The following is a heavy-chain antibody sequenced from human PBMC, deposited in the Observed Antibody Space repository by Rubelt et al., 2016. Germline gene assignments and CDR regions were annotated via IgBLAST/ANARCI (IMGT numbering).Heavy chain of an antibody. J-gene: IGHJ4*02. Sequence: EGVAFIRYDGSNKYYADSVKGRFTISRDNSKNTLYLQMNSLRAEDTAVYYCAKERGYSYGTFDYWGQGTLVTVSS. D-gene: IGHD5-18*01. CDR2: IRYDGSNK. CDR3: AKERGYSYGTFDY. V-gene: IGHV3-30*02.